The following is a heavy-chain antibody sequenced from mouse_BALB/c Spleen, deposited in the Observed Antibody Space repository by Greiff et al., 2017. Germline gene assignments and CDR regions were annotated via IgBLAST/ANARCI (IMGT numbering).Heavy chain of an antibody. CDR3: NGDGNYFAY. Sequence: EVKVEESGAELVRSGASVKLSCTASGFNIKDYYMHWVKQRPEQGLEWIGWIDPENGDTEYAPKFQGKATMTADTSSNTAYLQLGSLTSEDTAVYYCNGDGNYFAYWGQGTLVTVSA. J-gene: IGHJ3*01. CDR1: GFNIKDYY. D-gene: IGHD2-1*01. CDR2: IDPENGDT. V-gene: IGHV14-4*02.